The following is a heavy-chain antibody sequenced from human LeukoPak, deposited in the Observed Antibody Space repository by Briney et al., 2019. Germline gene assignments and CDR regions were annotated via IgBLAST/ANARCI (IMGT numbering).Heavy chain of an antibody. Sequence: GGSLRLSCAASGFTFSNYWMAWVRQAPGKGPEWVADIDLDGSQKYYVDSVKGRFTISRDNAENSLYLQMNSLRAEDTALYYCARKRPNYFDYWGQGTLVTVSS. CDR1: GFTFSNYW. J-gene: IGHJ4*02. CDR3: ARKRPNYFDY. V-gene: IGHV3-7*01. CDR2: IDLDGSQK.